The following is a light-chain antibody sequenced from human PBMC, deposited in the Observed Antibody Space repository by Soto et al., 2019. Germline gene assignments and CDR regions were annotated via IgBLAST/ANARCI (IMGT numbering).Light chain of an antibody. CDR2: EGS. V-gene: IGLV2-23*01. Sequence: QSALCPTASVSGSPGQSITISGAGTSSDVGSYNLVSWYQNHPGKAPKLMIYEGSKRPSGVSNRFSGSKSGNTASLTISGLQAADEADYFCFSYAGSSTYVFGTGTKAPS. J-gene: IGLJ1*01. CDR3: FSYAGSSTYV. CDR1: SSDVGSYNL.